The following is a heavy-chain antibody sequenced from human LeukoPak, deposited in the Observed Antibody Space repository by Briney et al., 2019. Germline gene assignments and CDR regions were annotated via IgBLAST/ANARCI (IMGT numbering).Heavy chain of an antibody. D-gene: IGHD5-12*01. J-gene: IGHJ4*02. CDR1: GSSVSSHY. Sequence: SETLSLTCTVSGSSVSSHYWSWIRQPPGKGLEWIGYIYYSGSTNYNPSLTSRVTISVDTSKNQFSLKLTPVTAADTAVYYCARLSRNSGYDLSDYWGQGTLVTVSS. CDR2: IYYSGST. V-gene: IGHV4-59*02. CDR3: ARLSRNSGYDLSDY.